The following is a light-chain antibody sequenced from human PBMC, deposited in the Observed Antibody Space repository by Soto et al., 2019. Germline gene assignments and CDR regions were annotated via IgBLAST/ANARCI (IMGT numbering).Light chain of an antibody. Sequence: DIQMTQSPSTLSASVGDRVTVTCRASQSIRNWLAWYQQKPGKAPKLLIYDASSLQIGVPSRFSGSGSGTEFTLTINSLQPDDFATYYCQQYNTYSRTFGQGTKVEIK. CDR1: QSIRNW. V-gene: IGKV1-5*01. CDR2: DAS. CDR3: QQYNTYSRT. J-gene: IGKJ1*01.